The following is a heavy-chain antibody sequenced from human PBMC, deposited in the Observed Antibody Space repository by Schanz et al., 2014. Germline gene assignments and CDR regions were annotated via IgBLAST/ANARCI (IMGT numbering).Heavy chain of an antibody. CDR1: GFTFTNYA. V-gene: IGHV3-23*01. CDR3: LAPDYGMDV. J-gene: IGHJ6*02. CDR2: ISDSGDTA. Sequence: DVQLLESGGGLVQPGGSLRLSCAASGFTFTNYAMSWVRQAPGKGLEWVSLISDSGDTAYYADSVKGRFTISRDNAKNSLYLEMNSLRAEDTAVYYCLAPDYGMDVWGRGTMVTVSS.